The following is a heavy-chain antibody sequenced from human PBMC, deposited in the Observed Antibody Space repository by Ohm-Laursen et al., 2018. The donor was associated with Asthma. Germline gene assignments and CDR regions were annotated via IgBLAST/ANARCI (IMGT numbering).Heavy chain of an antibody. Sequence: GSLRLSCAASGFTFSGSAMHWVRQASGKGLEWVGRIRSKANSYATAYAASVKGRFTISRDDSKNTAYLQMNSLKTEDTAVYYCTTSNQLLYSNWGQGTLVTVSS. J-gene: IGHJ4*02. CDR3: TTSNQLLYSN. D-gene: IGHD2-2*02. CDR2: IRSKANSYAT. V-gene: IGHV3-73*01. CDR1: GFTFSGSA.